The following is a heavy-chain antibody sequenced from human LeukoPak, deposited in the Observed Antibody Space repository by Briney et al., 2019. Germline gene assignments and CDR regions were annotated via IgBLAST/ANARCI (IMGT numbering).Heavy chain of an antibody. J-gene: IGHJ4*02. Sequence: SVKVSCKASGGTFSSYAISWVRQAPGQGLEWMGGIIPIFGTANYAQKFQGRVMITADESTSTAYMELSSLRSEDTAVYYCARGSRCRSTSCYAGDDYWGQGTLVTVSS. CDR2: IIPIFGTA. CDR3: ARGSRCRSTSCYAGDDY. CDR1: GGTFSSYA. V-gene: IGHV1-69*13. D-gene: IGHD2-2*01.